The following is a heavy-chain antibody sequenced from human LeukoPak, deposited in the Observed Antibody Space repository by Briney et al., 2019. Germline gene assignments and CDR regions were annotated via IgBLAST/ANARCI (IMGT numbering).Heavy chain of an antibody. J-gene: IGHJ3*02. Sequence: GGSLRLSCAASGFTFSSYAMSWVRQAPGKGLEWVSAIIGSGGSTNYADSVKGRFTISRDNAKNTLYLQMNSLRAEDTAVYYCAKAATGTRHAFDIWXXXXMVTVSS. CDR1: GFTFSSYA. CDR2: IIGSGGST. D-gene: IGHD6-13*01. CDR3: AKAATGTRHAFDI. V-gene: IGHV3-23*01.